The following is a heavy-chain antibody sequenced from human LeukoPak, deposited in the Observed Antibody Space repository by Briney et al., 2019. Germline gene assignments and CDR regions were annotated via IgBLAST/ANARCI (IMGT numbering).Heavy chain of an antibody. J-gene: IGHJ4*02. CDR1: GFTFSSYE. D-gene: IGHD3-22*01. V-gene: IGHV3-48*03. Sequence: PGGSLRLSCVASGFTFSSYEMNWVRQAPGKGLEWISYITTGGSTRYYADSVKGRFTISRDNAKNTLYLQMNSLRDEDTAVYYCARDPYDGSGHYDDLFDYWGQGTLVIVSS. CDR3: ARDPYDGSGHYDDLFDY. CDR2: ITTGGSTR.